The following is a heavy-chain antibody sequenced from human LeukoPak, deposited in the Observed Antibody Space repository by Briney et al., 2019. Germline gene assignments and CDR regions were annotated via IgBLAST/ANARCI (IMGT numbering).Heavy chain of an antibody. D-gene: IGHD5-12*01. CDR1: GYTLTELS. Sequence: ASVKVSCKVSGYTLTELSMHWVRQAPRKELEWMGGFDPEDGETIYAQKFQGRVTMTEDTSTDTAYMELSSLRSEDTAVYYCATPRIVATISYFDYWGQGTLVTVSS. V-gene: IGHV1-24*01. J-gene: IGHJ4*02. CDR3: ATPRIVATISYFDY. CDR2: FDPEDGET.